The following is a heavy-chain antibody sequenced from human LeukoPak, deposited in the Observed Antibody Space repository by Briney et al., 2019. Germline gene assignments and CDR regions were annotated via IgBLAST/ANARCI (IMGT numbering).Heavy chain of an antibody. J-gene: IGHJ4*02. D-gene: IGHD3-3*01. Sequence: PSETLSLTCTVSGGSISSSSYYWGWIRQPPGKGLEWIGSIYYSGSTYYNPSLKSRVTISVDTSKNQFSLKLSSVTAADTAVYYCARGYDFLNYWGQGTLVTVSS. CDR2: IYYSGST. CDR1: GGSISSSSYY. V-gene: IGHV4-39*07. CDR3: ARGYDFLNY.